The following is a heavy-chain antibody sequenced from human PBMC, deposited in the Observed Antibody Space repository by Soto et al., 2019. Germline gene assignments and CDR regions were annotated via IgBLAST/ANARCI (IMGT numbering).Heavy chain of an antibody. J-gene: IGHJ4*02. D-gene: IGHD6-19*01. Sequence: GGSLRLSCVASGFTFSNYAMSWVRQAPGKGLGWVASFSASGGSTYYADSVKGRFTISRDNSRNTLYLQMNSLSVEDTALYYCAKAGQWLADFDYWGQGTLVTVSS. CDR3: AKAGQWLADFDY. CDR2: FSASGGST. V-gene: IGHV3-23*01. CDR1: GFTFSNYA.